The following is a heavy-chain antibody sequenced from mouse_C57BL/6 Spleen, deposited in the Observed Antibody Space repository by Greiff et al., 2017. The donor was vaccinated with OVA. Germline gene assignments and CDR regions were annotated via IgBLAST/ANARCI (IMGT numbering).Heavy chain of an antibody. D-gene: IGHD3-2*02. CDR3: ARGEDSSGKGYYFDY. J-gene: IGHJ2*01. CDR2: IYPRSGNT. V-gene: IGHV1-81*01. Sequence: QVQLQQSGAELARPGASVKLSCKASGYTFTSYGISWVKQRTGQGLEWIGEIYPRSGNTYYNEKFKGKATLTADKSSSTAYMELRSLTSEDSAVYFCARGEDSSGKGYYFDYWGQGTTLTVSS. CDR1: GYTFTSYG.